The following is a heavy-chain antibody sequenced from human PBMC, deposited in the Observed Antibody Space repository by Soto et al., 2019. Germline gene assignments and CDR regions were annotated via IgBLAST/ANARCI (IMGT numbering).Heavy chain of an antibody. Sequence: VSGPTLVNPTQTLTLTCTFSGFSLRVSQMRVNWIRQPPGKALEWLARIDWDDDKYYSASLKTRLTISKDTSKNQVVLTMTNMDPVDTATYYCARMTPDGTGMFDHWGQGTLVTVSS. V-gene: IGHV2-70D*14. CDR3: ARMTPDGTGMFDH. D-gene: IGHD2-8*02. CDR2: IDWDDDK. CDR1: GFSLRVSQMR. J-gene: IGHJ4*02.